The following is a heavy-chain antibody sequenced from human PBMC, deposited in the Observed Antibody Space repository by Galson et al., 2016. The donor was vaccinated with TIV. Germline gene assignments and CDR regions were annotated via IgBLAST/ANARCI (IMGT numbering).Heavy chain of an antibody. V-gene: IGHV1-69*13. D-gene: IGHD3-22*01. CDR3: AREMYFYDSSRKGDAFDV. Sequence: SVKVSCKASEDTFSNHAISWARQAPGQGLEWVGRIVPIFRTPTYAQKFQGRVTLTADESTSTAYTELSNLRSEDTAVYYCAREMYFYDSSRKGDAFDVWGQGSMVTASS. CDR2: IVPIFRTP. J-gene: IGHJ3*01. CDR1: EDTFSNHA.